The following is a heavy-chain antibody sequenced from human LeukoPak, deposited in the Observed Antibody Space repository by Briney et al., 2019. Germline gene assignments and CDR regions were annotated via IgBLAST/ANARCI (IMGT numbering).Heavy chain of an antibody. CDR1: GYSISSGYY. CDR3: ARGQERIFGVVIIPVTFDY. CDR2: IYHSGST. D-gene: IGHD3-3*01. J-gene: IGHJ4*02. Sequence: SETLSLTCAVSGYSISSGYYWGWIRQPPGKGLEWIGSIYHSGSTYYNPSLKSRVTISVDTSKNQFSLKLSSVTAADTAVYYCARGQERIFGVVIIPVTFDYWGQGTLVTVSS. V-gene: IGHV4-38-2*01.